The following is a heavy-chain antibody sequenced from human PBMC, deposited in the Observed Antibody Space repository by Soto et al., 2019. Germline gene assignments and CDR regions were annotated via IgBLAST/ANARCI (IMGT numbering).Heavy chain of an antibody. CDR2: IYYSGST. CDR1: GGSISSGGYY. V-gene: IGHV4-31*03. D-gene: IGHD2-21*02. Sequence: QVQLQESGPGLVKPSQTLSLTCTVSGGSISSGGYYWSWIRQHPGEALEWIGYIYYSGSTYYNPSLKSRVTISVDTSKNQLSLKLSSVTAADTAVYYCARVEGYCGGDCDLSVRNEYNWFAPWGQGTLVTVSS. J-gene: IGHJ5*02. CDR3: ARVEGYCGGDCDLSVRNEYNWFAP.